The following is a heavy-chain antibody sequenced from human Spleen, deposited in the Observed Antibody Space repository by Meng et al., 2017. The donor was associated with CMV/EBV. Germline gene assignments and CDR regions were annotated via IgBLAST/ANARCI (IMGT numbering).Heavy chain of an antibody. D-gene: IGHD4-17*01. CDR3: AREDYGDPRGDY. CDR2: INHSGST. V-gene: IGHV4-34*01. J-gene: IGHJ4*02. Sequence: LPCAVCGGSFIGYYWSGIRQPPGQGLEWIGEINHSGSTNYNPSLKSRVTISVDTSKNQFSLKLSSVTAADTAVYYCAREDYGDPRGDYWGQGTLVTVSS. CDR1: GGSFIGYY.